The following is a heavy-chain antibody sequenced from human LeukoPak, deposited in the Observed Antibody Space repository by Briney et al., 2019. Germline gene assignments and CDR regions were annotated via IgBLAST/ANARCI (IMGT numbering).Heavy chain of an antibody. V-gene: IGHV1-2*06. Sequence: ASVKVSCKASGYTFTGYYIHWVRQAPGQGLEWMGQINPNSGGTNYAQKFQGRVTMTRDTSISTAYMELSRLRSDDTAVYYCARVSGYYDSSGPYDYWGQGTLVTVSS. D-gene: IGHD3-22*01. J-gene: IGHJ4*02. CDR3: ARVSGYYDSSGPYDY. CDR2: INPNSGGT. CDR1: GYTFTGYY.